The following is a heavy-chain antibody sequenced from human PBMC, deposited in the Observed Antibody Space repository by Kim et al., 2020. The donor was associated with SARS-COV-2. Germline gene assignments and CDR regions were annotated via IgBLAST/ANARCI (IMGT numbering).Heavy chain of an antibody. D-gene: IGHD3-3*01. Sequence: ASVKVSCKASGYTFTGYYMHWVRQAPGQGLEWMGWINPNSGGTNYAQKFQGRVTMTRDTSISTAYMELSRLRSDDTAVYYCARDLDFWSGYPKDWFDPWGQGTLVTVSS. CDR3: ARDLDFWSGYPKDWFDP. CDR1: GYTFTGYY. J-gene: IGHJ5*02. V-gene: IGHV1-2*02. CDR2: INPNSGGT.